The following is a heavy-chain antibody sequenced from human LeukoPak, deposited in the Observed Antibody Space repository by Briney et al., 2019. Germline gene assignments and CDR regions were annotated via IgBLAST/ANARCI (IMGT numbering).Heavy chain of an antibody. CDR3: ARDRPTGASRLFVVQ. V-gene: IGHV4-34*01. J-gene: IGHJ4*02. D-gene: IGHD3-3*01. CDR1: GGSFSGYY. Sequence: SETLSLTCAVYGGSFSGYYWNWIRQPPGKGLEWIGEINHSGSTNYNPSLKSRVTMSVDTSKNQISLKLNSVTAADTAVYYCARDRPTGASRLFVVQWGQGTLVTVSS. CDR2: INHSGST.